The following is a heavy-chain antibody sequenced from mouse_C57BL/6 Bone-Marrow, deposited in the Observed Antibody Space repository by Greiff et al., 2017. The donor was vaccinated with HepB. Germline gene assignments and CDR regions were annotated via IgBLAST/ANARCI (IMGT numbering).Heavy chain of an antibody. CDR2: IYPRDGST. D-gene: IGHD2-4*01. V-gene: IGHV1-78*01. Sequence: VQLQQSDAELVKPGASVKISCKVSGYTFTDHTIHWMKQRPEQGLEWIGYIYPRDGSTKYNEKFKGKATLTADKSSSTAYMQLNSLTSEDSAVYFCARRGWYDYDGGPYYAMDYWGQGTSVTVSS. CDR3: ARRGWYDYDGGPYYAMDY. J-gene: IGHJ4*01. CDR1: GYTFTDHT.